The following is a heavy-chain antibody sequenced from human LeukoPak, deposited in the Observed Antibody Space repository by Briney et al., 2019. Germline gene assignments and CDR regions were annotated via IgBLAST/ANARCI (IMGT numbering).Heavy chain of an antibody. J-gene: IGHJ4*02. CDR3: AKDRAIFGVVITYFDY. D-gene: IGHD3-3*01. Sequence: PGGSLRLSCAASGFSFSSYVMSWVRQAQGKGLEWVSAVSGSGGSTYSADSVKGRFTISRDNSKNTLYLQMNSLRAEDTAVYYCAKDRAIFGVVITYFDYWGQGTLVTVSS. CDR1: GFSFSSYV. V-gene: IGHV3-23*01. CDR2: VSGSGGST.